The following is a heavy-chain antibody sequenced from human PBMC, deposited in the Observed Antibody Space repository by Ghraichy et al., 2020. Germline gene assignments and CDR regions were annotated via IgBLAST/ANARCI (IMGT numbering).Heavy chain of an antibody. CDR1: GFTFSTYT. CDR2: ISSSSSNI. CDR3: ARKDFDTSGTYYVPFFDY. V-gene: IGHV3-48*02. D-gene: IGHD3-10*01. J-gene: IGHJ4*02. Sequence: GGSLRLSCAASGFTFSTYTMAWVRQAPGKGLEWVAHISSSSSNIHYADSVKGRFTISRDNAKNSVHLQMNSLRDEDAAAYYCARKDFDTSGTYYVPFFDYWGQGTLVTVSS.